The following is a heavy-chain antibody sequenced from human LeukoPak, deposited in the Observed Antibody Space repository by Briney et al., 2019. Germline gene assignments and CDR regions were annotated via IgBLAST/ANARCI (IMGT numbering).Heavy chain of an antibody. Sequence: SQTLSLXCTVSGGSISSGDYSWSWVRQPPGKGLEWIGNIYYSGITNYNPSLNSRVTISVGTSKNQFSLRLSSVTAADTAVYYCARGRVGATYYWGQGTLVTVSS. CDR3: ARGRVGATYY. D-gene: IGHD1-26*01. CDR2: IYYSGIT. V-gene: IGHV4-30-4*08. CDR1: GGSISSGDYS. J-gene: IGHJ4*02.